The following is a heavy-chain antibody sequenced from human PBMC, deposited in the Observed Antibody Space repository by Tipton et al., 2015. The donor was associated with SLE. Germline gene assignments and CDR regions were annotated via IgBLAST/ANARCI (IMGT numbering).Heavy chain of an antibody. V-gene: IGHV4-39*01. J-gene: IGHJ4*02. CDR2: THYSGTT. CDR3: ARLSPLWFGEYTEY. D-gene: IGHD3-10*01. Sequence: TLSLTCIVSGGSITTTPYYWGWIRKSPEKGLEWIGSTHYSGTTYYNPSLESRVTVSMDTSKNEFSLNLRSVTATDTAVYYCARLSPLWFGEYTEYWGQGTLVTVTS. CDR1: GGSITTTPYY.